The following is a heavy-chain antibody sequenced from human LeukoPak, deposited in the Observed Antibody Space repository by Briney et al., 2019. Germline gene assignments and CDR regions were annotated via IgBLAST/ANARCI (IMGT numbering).Heavy chain of an antibody. CDR1: GYSFTSYW. CDR2: IYPGDSDT. Sequence: GESLKISCKGSGYSFTSYWIGWVRQMPGKGLEWMGIIYPGDSDTRYSPSFQGQVTISADKPISTAYLQWSSLKASDTAMYYCARHRGGSGSYYNVFVYWGQGTLVTVSS. J-gene: IGHJ4*02. D-gene: IGHD3-10*01. V-gene: IGHV5-51*01. CDR3: ARHRGGSGSYYNVFVY.